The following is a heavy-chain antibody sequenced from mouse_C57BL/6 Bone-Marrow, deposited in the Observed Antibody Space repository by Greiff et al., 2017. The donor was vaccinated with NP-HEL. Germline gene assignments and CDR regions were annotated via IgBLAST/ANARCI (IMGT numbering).Heavy chain of an antibody. J-gene: IGHJ4*01. CDR2: IYPGSGST. V-gene: IGHV1-55*01. Sequence: VQLQQPGAELVKPGASVKMSCKASGYTFTSYWITWVKQRPGQGLEWIGDIYPGSGSTNYNEKFKRKTTRTVDTSSSTAYMQLSSLTSEDSAVYYCASGLDAMDYWGQGTSVTVSS. CDR1: GYTFTSYW. D-gene: IGHD4-1*01. CDR3: ASGLDAMDY.